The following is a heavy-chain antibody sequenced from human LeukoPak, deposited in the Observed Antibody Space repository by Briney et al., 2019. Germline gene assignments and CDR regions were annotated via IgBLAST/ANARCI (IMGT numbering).Heavy chain of an antibody. V-gene: IGHV4-59*03. CDR2: ISYTGSS. CDR3: ATFTSGGAFDF. CDR1: GVPISNDY. Sequence: SETLSLTCTVSGVPISNDYWSWIRQPPGKGLEWVAWISYTGSSKYNSSLQSRLTISRDMSNNQLSLRLTSVTAADTAVYCCATFTSGGAFDFWGRGALVAVSS. J-gene: IGHJ4*02. D-gene: IGHD2-8*02.